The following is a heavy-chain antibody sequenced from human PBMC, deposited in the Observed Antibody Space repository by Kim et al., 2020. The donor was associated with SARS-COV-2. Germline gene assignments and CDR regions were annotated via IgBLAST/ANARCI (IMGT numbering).Heavy chain of an antibody. J-gene: IGHJ6*02. CDR3: ARDEELSGMDV. V-gene: IGHV3-30-3*01. Sequence: GGSLRLSCAASGFTFSSYAMHWVRQAPGKGLEWVAVISYDGSNKYYADSVKGRFTISRDNSKNTLYLQMNSLRAEDTAVYYCARDEELSGMDVWGQGTTVTVSS. CDR2: ISYDGSNK. CDR1: GFTFSSYA. D-gene: IGHD1-26*01.